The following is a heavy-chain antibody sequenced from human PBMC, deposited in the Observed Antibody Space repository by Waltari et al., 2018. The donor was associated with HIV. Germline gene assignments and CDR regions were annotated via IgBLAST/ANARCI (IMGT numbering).Heavy chain of an antibody. J-gene: IGHJ4*02. CDR1: GFTFSDYW. V-gene: IGHV3-7*03. D-gene: IGHD1-26*01. CDR2: IKQDGSEM. CDR3: ARSKSGHFDF. Sequence: VESGGTLVQPGGSLRLSCAVSGFTFSDYWMTWVRQAPGKGLEWVANIKQDGSEMYYVESVKGRFIVSRDTTKKMVFLHMNNLRVEDTATYYCARSKSGHFDFWGQGTLVTVSS.